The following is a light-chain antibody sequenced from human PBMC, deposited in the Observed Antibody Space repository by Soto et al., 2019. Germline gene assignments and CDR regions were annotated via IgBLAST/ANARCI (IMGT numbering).Light chain of an antibody. Sequence: DIQMTQSPSTLSASVGDRVTITCRASQSISSWLAWYQRKPGKAPKLLIYKASSLESGVPSRFSGSGSGTEFTLTISSLQPDDFATYYCQQYNSYPWTFGQGTKVAIK. J-gene: IGKJ1*01. CDR1: QSISSW. CDR3: QQYNSYPWT. V-gene: IGKV1-5*03. CDR2: KAS.